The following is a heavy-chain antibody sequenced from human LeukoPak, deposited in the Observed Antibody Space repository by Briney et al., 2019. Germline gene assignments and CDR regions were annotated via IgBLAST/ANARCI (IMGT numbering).Heavy chain of an antibody. CDR2: ISYDGSNK. J-gene: IGHJ4*02. CDR3: ARDLYDSSGYYYVGAFDY. V-gene: IGHV3-30-3*01. Sequence: GGSLRLSCAASGFTFSSYAMHWVRQAPGKGLEWVAVISYDGSNKYYADSVKGRFTISRDNSKSTLYLQMNSLRAEDTAVYYCARDLYDSSGYYYVGAFDYWGQGTLVTVSS. CDR1: GFTFSSYA. D-gene: IGHD3-22*01.